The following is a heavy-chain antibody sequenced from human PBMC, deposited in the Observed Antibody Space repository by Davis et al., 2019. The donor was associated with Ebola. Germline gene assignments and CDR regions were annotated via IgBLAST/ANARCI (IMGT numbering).Heavy chain of an antibody. V-gene: IGHV3-30*02. CDR3: AKAPLTYIVGAYFDY. D-gene: IGHD1-26*01. CDR1: GFTFSSYG. Sequence: GESLKISCAASGFTFSSYGMHWVRQAPGKGLEWVAVIWYDGSNKYYADSVKGRFTISRDNSKNTLYLQMNSLRAEDTAVYYCAKAPLTYIVGAYFDYWGQGTLVTVSS. CDR2: IWYDGSNK. J-gene: IGHJ4*02.